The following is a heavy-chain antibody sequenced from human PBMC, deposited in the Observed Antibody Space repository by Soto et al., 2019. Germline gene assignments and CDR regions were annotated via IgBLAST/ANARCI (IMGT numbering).Heavy chain of an antibody. CDR1: GGSFSGYY. CDR2: INHSGST. Sequence: SETLSLTCAVYGGSFSGYYWSWIRQPPGKGLEWIGEINHSGSTNYNPSLKSRVTISVDTSKNQFSLKLSSVTAADTAVYYCARGGYYGMDVWGQGTTVTVSS. V-gene: IGHV4-34*01. J-gene: IGHJ6*02. CDR3: ARGGYYGMDV.